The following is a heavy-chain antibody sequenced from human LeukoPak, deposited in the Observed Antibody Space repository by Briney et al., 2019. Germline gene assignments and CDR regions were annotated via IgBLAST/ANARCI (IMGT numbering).Heavy chain of an antibody. CDR3: ASGSYYRY. CDR2: INHSGST. CDR1: GGSFSGYY. Sequence: PSETLSLTCAVYGGSFSGYYWSWIRQPPGKGLEWIGEINHSGSTSYNPSLKSRVTISVDTSKNQFSLKLSSVTAADTAVYYCASGSYYRYWGQGTLVTVSS. D-gene: IGHD1-26*01. V-gene: IGHV4-34*01. J-gene: IGHJ4*02.